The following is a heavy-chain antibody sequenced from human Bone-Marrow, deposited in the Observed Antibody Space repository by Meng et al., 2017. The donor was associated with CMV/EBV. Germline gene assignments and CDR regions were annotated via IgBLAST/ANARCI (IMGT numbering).Heavy chain of an antibody. CDR1: GFTFSSYA. CDR2: ISYDGSNK. D-gene: IGHD6-13*01. Sequence: GESLKISCAASGFTFSSYAMHWVRQAPGKGLEWVAVISYDGSNKYYADSVKGRFTISRDNSKNTLYLQMNSLRAEGTAVYYCAKDLEQLVNNWFDPWGRGTLDTVSS. V-gene: IGHV3-30*04. J-gene: IGHJ5*02. CDR3: AKDLEQLVNNWFDP.